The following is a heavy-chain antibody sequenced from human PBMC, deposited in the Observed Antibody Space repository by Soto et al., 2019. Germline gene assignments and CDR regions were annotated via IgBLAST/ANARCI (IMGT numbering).Heavy chain of an antibody. Sequence: GGSLRLSCAASGFTFSSYGMHWVRQAPSKGLEWVAVISYDGSNKYYADSVKGRFTISRDNSKNTLYLQMNSLRAEDTAVYYCAKGGYCSGGSCYSPYYYYYMDVWGKGTTVTVSS. CDR2: ISYDGSNK. V-gene: IGHV3-30*18. CDR3: AKGGYCSGGSCYSPYYYYYMDV. D-gene: IGHD2-15*01. CDR1: GFTFSSYG. J-gene: IGHJ6*03.